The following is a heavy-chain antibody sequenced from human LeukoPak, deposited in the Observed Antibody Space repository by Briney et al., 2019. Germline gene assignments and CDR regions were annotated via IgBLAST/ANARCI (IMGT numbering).Heavy chain of an antibody. CDR3: ARALLNYYGSGDYFDY. CDR2: IYTSGST. Sequence: SETLSLTCTVSGGSISSYYWSWIRQPAGKGLEWIGRIYTSGSTNYNPSLKSRVTMSVDTSKNQSSLKLSSVTAADTAVYYCARALLNYYGSGDYFDYWGQGTLVTVSS. D-gene: IGHD3-10*01. J-gene: IGHJ4*02. CDR1: GGSISSYY. V-gene: IGHV4-4*07.